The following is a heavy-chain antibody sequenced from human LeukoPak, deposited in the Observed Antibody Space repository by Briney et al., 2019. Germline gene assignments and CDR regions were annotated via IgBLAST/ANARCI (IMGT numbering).Heavy chain of an antibody. Sequence: SVTVSCTASGGTFSSYAISWVRQAPGQGLEWMGGIIPIFGTANYAQKFQGRVTITADESTSTPYMELSSLRSEDTAVYYCARERDGYCSGGSCREDAFDIWGQGTMVTVSS. D-gene: IGHD2-15*01. CDR1: GGTFSSYA. J-gene: IGHJ3*02. CDR3: ARERDGYCSGGSCREDAFDI. V-gene: IGHV1-69*13. CDR2: IIPIFGTA.